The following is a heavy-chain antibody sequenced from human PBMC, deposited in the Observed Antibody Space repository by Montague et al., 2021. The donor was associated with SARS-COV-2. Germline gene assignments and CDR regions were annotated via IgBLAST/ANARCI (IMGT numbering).Heavy chain of an antibody. CDR2: IYPEDSDT. J-gene: IGHJ4*02. CDR3: ARHVHLYCSCNSCPFDS. D-gene: IGHD2-2*01. Sequence: QSGAEVKKPGESLKISCEGSGYSFTSYWIAWVRQMPGKGLEWMGIIYPEDSDTRYSPSFQGHVTISADKSMNTTFLQWTSRKASGTATYYCARHVHLYCSCNSCPFDSWGQGTLVTVSS. V-gene: IGHV5-51*01. CDR1: GYSFTSYW.